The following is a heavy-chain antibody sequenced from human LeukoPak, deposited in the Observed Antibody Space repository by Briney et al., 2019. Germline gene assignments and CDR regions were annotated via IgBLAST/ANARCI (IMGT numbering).Heavy chain of an antibody. CDR3: GRSLRDSSGYYFDY. CDR2: IWYDGNTK. CDR1: GFTFSNYG. J-gene: IGHJ4*02. Sequence: GGSLRLSCAASGFTFSNYGMHWVRQAPGKGLEWVAVIWYDGNTKYYADSVKGRFTISRDNSKNTLYLQMNSLRAEDTAVYYCGRSLRDSSGYYFDYWGQGTLVTVSS. V-gene: IGHV3-33*01. D-gene: IGHD3-22*01.